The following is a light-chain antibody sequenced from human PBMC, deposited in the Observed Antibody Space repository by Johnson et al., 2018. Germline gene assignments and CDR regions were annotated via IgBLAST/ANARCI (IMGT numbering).Light chain of an antibody. Sequence: QSVLTQPPSVSAAPGQKVTISCSGSSSNIGNNYVSWYQQLPGTAPKLLIYENNKRPSGIPDRFSGSTSGPSATLAITGLQTGDEADYYCGTWDSSLSAGNVFGTGTKVTVL. CDR2: ENN. CDR1: SSNIGNNY. J-gene: IGLJ1*01. CDR3: GTWDSSLSAGNV. V-gene: IGLV1-51*02.